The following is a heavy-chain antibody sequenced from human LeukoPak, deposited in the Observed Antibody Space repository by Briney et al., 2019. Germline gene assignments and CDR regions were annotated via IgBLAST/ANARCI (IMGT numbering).Heavy chain of an antibody. J-gene: IGHJ5*02. Sequence: SETLSLTCTVTGGSISGYYWSWIRQPPGKGLEWSGYIYYSGSTNYNPSLKSRVTISVDTSKNQFSLKLSSVTAADTAVYYCAREGYYDSSGYYLNWFDPWGQGTLVTVSS. CDR1: GGSISGYY. D-gene: IGHD3-22*01. CDR2: IYYSGST. V-gene: IGHV4-59*01. CDR3: AREGYYDSSGYYLNWFDP.